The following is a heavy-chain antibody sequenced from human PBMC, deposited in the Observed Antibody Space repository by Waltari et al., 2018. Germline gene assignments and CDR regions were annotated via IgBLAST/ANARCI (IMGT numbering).Heavy chain of an antibody. Sequence: EVQLLESGGGLVQPGESLRLSCAASGFNFSNYAMSWVPQAPGKGLEWVSVISGSGGSTYYADSVKGRFTISRDNSKNTLYLQMNSLRAEDTAVYHCAKEWPWFDPWGQGTLVTVSS. CDR2: ISGSGGST. CDR1: GFNFSNYA. J-gene: IGHJ5*02. D-gene: IGHD5-12*01. V-gene: IGHV3-23*01. CDR3: AKEWPWFDP.